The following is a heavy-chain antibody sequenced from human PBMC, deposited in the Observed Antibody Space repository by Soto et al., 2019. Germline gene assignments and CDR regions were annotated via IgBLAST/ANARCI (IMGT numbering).Heavy chain of an antibody. J-gene: IGHJ3*02. V-gene: IGHV4-59*01. CDR2: IYYSGST. CDR1: GGSISSYY. CDR3: ARVWEAYCGGDCSPDAFDI. D-gene: IGHD2-21*01. Sequence: SETLSLTCTVSGGSISSYYWSWIRQPPGKGLEWIGYIYYSGSTNYNPSLKSRVTISVDTSKNQFSLELSSVTAADTAVYYCARVWEAYCGGDCSPDAFDIWGQGTMVTVSS.